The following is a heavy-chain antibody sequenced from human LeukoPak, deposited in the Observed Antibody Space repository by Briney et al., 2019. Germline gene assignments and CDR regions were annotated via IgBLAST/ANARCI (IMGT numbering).Heavy chain of an antibody. CDR2: ITSSSRYI. J-gene: IGHJ6*03. V-gene: IGHV3-21*01. Sequence: GGSLRLSCAASGFTFSSYEMNWVRQAPGKGLEWVSSITSSSRYIYYADSVRGRFTISRDNAKSSLYLQMNSLRAEDTAVYYCARDPYSGSYGDYYYYYMDVWGKGTTVTISS. CDR1: GFTFSSYE. CDR3: ARDPYSGSYGDYYYYYMDV. D-gene: IGHD1-26*01.